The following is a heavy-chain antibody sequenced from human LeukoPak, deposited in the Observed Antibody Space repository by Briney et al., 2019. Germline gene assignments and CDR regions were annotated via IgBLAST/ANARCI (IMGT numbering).Heavy chain of an antibody. CDR2: IYYSGST. CDR1: GGSISSYY. J-gene: IGHJ4*02. Sequence: SETLSLTCTVSGGSISSYYWSWIRQPPGKGLEWIGYIYYSGSTNYNPSLESRVTISVDTSKNQFSLKLSSVTAADTAVYYCAREYSSGWSGAGYWGQGTLVAVSS. D-gene: IGHD6-19*01. V-gene: IGHV4-59*01. CDR3: AREYSSGWSGAGY.